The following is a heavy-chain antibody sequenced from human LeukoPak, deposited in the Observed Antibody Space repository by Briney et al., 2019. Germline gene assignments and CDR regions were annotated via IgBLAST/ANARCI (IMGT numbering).Heavy chain of an antibody. D-gene: IGHD2/OR15-2a*01. CDR1: GFTVSSNY. V-gene: IGHV3-53*01. CDR3: ARVIRAEYFQD. J-gene: IGHJ1*01. Sequence: GGSLRLSCAASGFTVSSNYMSWVRQAPGKGLEWVSVIYSGGSTYYADSVKGRFTISRDNSKNTLYLQMNSLRAEDTAVYYCARVIRAEYFQDWGQGTLVTVSS. CDR2: IYSGGST.